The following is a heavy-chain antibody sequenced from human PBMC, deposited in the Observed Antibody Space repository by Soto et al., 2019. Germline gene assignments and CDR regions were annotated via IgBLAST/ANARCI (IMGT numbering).Heavy chain of an antibody. Sequence: GGSLSLSCAASGFTFNSYAMHWVRQAPGKGLEWVAVISYGGGDKYYADSVKGRFTISRDNSKNTLYLQMNSLRADDTAVYYCARDTLFASNTYYYNYRIDCWRQGPTVT. V-gene: IGHV3-30-3*01. D-gene: IGHD2-2*01. J-gene: IGHJ6*02. CDR1: GFTFNSYA. CDR3: ARDTLFASNTYYYNYRIDC. CDR2: ISYGGGDK.